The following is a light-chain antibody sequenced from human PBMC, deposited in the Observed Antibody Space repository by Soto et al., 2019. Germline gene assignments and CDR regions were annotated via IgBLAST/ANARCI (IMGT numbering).Light chain of an antibody. V-gene: IGKV4-1*01. Sequence: DIVMTQSPDSLAVSLGERATINCKSSQSVLYSSNNKNYLAWYQQKPGQPPELLFYWASTREYGVPDRFSGGGSGTDFTLTISSLQAEDVAVYFCQQYYSGPYTFCQGTKLEIK. CDR3: QQYYSGPYT. CDR1: QSVLYSSNNKNY. J-gene: IGKJ2*01. CDR2: WAS.